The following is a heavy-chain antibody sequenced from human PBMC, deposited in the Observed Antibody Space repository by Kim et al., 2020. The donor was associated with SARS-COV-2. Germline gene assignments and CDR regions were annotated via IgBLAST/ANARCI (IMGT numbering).Heavy chain of an antibody. Sequence: SETLSLTCAVYGGSFSGYYWSWIRQPPGKGLEWIGEINHSGSTNYNPSLKSRVTISVDTSKNQFSLKLSSVTAADTAVYYCARGDGSCYSLFRLQCSRGFGYWGQGTLVTVSS. CDR2: INHSGST. CDR3: ARGDGSCYSLFRLQCSRGFGY. CDR1: GGSFSGYY. V-gene: IGHV4-34*01. D-gene: IGHD2-15*01. J-gene: IGHJ4*01.